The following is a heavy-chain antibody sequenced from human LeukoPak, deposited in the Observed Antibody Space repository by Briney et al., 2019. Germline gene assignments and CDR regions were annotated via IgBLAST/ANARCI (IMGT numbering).Heavy chain of an antibody. J-gene: IGHJ4*02. D-gene: IGHD3-10*01. CDR3: ARGGRY. CDR2: IKPDGTET. V-gene: IGHV3-7*01. CDR1: GFTFSTYW. Sequence: GGCLRLSCAASGFTFSTYWMNWVSEAPGKGGGWVANIKPDGTETYYVDSVKGGFTLSRDNAKASLSLQMNSLRAEDTAVYYCARGGRYWGQGPLVTVSS.